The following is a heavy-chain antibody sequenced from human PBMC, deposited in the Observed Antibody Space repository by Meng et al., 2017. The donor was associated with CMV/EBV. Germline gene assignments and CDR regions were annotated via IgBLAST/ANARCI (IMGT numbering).Heavy chain of an antibody. J-gene: IGHJ6*02. CDR3: ARDDSSGSYYDYYYYGMDV. CDR2: ISSSSSYI. V-gene: IGHV3-21*01. Sequence: GESLKISCAASGFTFSSYSMNWVRQAPGKGLEWVSSISSSSSYIYYADSVKGRFTISRDNAKNSLYLQMNSLRAEDTAVYYCARDDSSGSYYDYYYYGMDVWGQGTTVTVSS. D-gene: IGHD1-26*01. CDR1: GFTFSSYS.